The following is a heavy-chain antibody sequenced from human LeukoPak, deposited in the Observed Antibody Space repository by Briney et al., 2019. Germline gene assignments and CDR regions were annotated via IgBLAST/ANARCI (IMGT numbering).Heavy chain of an antibody. J-gene: IGHJ3*02. CDR1: GYSFTSYW. Sequence: GESLKISCKGSGYSFTSYWIGWVRQMPGKGLEWMGIIYPGDSDTRYSPSFQGQVTISADKSISTAYLQWSSLKASDTAMYYCASSLRIPYYDILTGYHYGAFDIWGQGTMVTVSS. CDR2: IYPGDSDT. CDR3: ASSLRIPYYDILTGYHYGAFDI. D-gene: IGHD3-9*01. V-gene: IGHV5-51*01.